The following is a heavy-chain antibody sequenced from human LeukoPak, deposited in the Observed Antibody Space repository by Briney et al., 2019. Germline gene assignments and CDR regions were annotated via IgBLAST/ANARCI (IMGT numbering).Heavy chain of an antibody. CDR3: AREALLAVAGD. CDR1: GYSISSGYY. D-gene: IGHD6-19*01. J-gene: IGHJ4*02. V-gene: IGHV4-38-2*02. Sequence: KPSETLSLTCTVSGYSISSGYYWGWIRQPPGKGLEWIGSIYHSGSTYYNPSLKSRVTISVDTSKNQFSLKLSSVTAADTAVYYCAREALLAVAGDWGQGTLVTVSS. CDR2: IYHSGST.